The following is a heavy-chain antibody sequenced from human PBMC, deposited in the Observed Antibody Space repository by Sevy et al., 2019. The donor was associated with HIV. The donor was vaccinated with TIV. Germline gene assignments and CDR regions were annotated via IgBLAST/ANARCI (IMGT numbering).Heavy chain of an antibody. CDR3: TTRDIVVVPAATPFDC. D-gene: IGHD2-2*01. CDR1: GFTFSNAW. Sequence: GGSLRLSCAASGFTFSNAWMSWVRQAPGKGLKWVGRIKRKTDGGTTDYAAPVKGRFTISRDDSKNTLYLQMNSLKTEDTAVYYCTTRDIVVVPAATPFDCWGQRTLVTVSS. CDR2: IKRKTDGGTT. J-gene: IGHJ4*02. V-gene: IGHV3-15*01.